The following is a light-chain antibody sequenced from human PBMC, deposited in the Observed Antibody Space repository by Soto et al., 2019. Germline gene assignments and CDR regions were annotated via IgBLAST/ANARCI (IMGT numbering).Light chain of an antibody. Sequence: QSVLTQPPSASGSPGQSVTFSCTGTSSDIGDYNYVSWYQQHPGKAPKLMIYEVTKRPSGVPDRFSGSKSGNTASLTVSGLQADDEADYYCSSYARNKNYVFGTGTKVTVL. V-gene: IGLV2-8*01. CDR1: SSDIGDYNY. CDR2: EVT. J-gene: IGLJ1*01. CDR3: SSYARNKNYV.